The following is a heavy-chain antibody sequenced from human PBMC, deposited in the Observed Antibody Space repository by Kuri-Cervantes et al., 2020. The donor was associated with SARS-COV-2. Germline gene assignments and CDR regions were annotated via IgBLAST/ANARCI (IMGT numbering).Heavy chain of an antibody. CDR3: ARSSWRQLWFPPSYYFDF. CDR2: IYYSGST. CDR1: GYSISSGYY. V-gene: IGHV4-38-2*02. Sequence: SETLSLTCTVSGYSISSGYYWGWIRQPPGKGLEWIGYIYYSGSTNYNPSLKSRVALSVETSRNQFSLKLTSVTAADSAVYFCARSSWRQLWFPPSYYFDFWGQGTQVTVSS. J-gene: IGHJ4*02. D-gene: IGHD5-18*01.